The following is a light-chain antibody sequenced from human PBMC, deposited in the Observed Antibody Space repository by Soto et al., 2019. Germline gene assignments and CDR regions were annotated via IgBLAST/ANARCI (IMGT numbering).Light chain of an antibody. Sequence: EIVLTQSPGTLSFSPGERATLSCRASQPINDYYLALYQQRPGQAPRLLIYGASRRATGIPDRFSGSGSGPDFTLTISRLEPEDFAVYYCQQYGSSPPLSFGGGTKVEIK. CDR1: QPINDYY. V-gene: IGKV3-20*01. J-gene: IGKJ4*01. CDR2: GAS. CDR3: QQYGSSPPLS.